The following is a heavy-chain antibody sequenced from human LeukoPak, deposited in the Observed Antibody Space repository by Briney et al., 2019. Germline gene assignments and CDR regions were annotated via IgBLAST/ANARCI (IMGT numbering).Heavy chain of an antibody. CDR2: IYYSGST. V-gene: IGHV4-59*01. CDR3: ARAPVERRRNAFDI. CDR1: GGSISSYY. D-gene: IGHD5-24*01. J-gene: IGHJ3*02. Sequence: PSETMSLTCTVSGGSISSYYWSWIRQPPGKGLEWIGYIYYSGSTNYNPSLKSRVTISVDTSKNQFSLKLSSVTAADTAVYYCARAPVERRRNAFDIWGQGTMVTVSS.